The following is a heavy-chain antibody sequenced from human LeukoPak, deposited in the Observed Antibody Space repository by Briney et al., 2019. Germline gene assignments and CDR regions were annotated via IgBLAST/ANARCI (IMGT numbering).Heavy chain of an antibody. Sequence: PSETLSLTCTVSGGSISSGSYYWGWIRQPPGKGLEWIGRIYTSGSTNYNPSLKSRVTMSVDTSKNQFSLKLSSVTAADTAVYYCARRRSGSSPPYNWFDPWGQGTLVTVSS. V-gene: IGHV4-39*07. D-gene: IGHD3-10*01. CDR2: IYTSGST. CDR3: ARRRSGSSPPYNWFDP. J-gene: IGHJ5*02. CDR1: GGSISSGSYY.